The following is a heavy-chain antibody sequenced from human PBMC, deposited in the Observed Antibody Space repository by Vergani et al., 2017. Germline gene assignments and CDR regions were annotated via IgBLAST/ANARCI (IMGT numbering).Heavy chain of an antibody. Sequence: QVQLVESEGGVVQPGRSLTLSCVASGFTFSSHGMHWDRPAPGKGLEWVAVIWYDGSNKYYGDSVKGRFTISRDNSKNTLYLQMNSLRVEDTAVYYCARWGNEKRLDSWGQGTLVTVSS. J-gene: IGHJ5*01. V-gene: IGHV3-33*01. CDR3: ARWGNEKRLDS. D-gene: IGHD1-1*01. CDR1: GFTFSSHG. CDR2: IWYDGSNK.